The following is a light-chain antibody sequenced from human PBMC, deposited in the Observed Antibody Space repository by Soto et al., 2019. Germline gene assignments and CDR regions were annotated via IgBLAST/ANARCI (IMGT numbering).Light chain of an antibody. CDR1: QRIGTN. CDR2: GAS. Sequence: EIVMTQTPATLSVSPGERAALSCRASQRIGTNLAWYQQKPGQAPRLLIYGASTRATGIPARFSGSGSETEFTLTISSLQSEDFAVYYCHQYNNWPPWTFGPGTKVDIK. V-gene: IGKV3-15*01. CDR3: HQYNNWPPWT. J-gene: IGKJ3*01.